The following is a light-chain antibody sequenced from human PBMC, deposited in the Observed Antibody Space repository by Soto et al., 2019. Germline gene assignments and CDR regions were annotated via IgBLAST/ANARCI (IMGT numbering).Light chain of an antibody. Sequence: QSALTQPASVSGSPGQTITISCTGTSTDVGGYNFVSWYQQHPGKAPKLMIYDVSNRPSGVSNRFSGSKSGNTAPVAISRLQAEDEADYYCSSYTSSSTVVFGGGTQLTVL. V-gene: IGLV2-14*01. CDR3: SSYTSSSTVV. J-gene: IGLJ2*01. CDR1: STDVGGYNF. CDR2: DVS.